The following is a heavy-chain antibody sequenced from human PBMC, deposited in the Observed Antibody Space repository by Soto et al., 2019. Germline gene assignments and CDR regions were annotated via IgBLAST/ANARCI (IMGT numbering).Heavy chain of an antibody. J-gene: IGHJ6*02. CDR2: IYPGDSDT. V-gene: IGHV5-51*01. CDR1: GYSFTSYW. D-gene: IGHD1-26*01. CDR3: ARVPSRMGGLGALMDV. Sequence: GESLKISCKGSGYSFTSYWIGWVRQMPGKGLEWMGIIYPGDSDTRYSPSFQGQVTISADKSISTAYLQWSSLKASDTAMYYCARVPSRMGGLGALMDVWGQGTTVTVSS.